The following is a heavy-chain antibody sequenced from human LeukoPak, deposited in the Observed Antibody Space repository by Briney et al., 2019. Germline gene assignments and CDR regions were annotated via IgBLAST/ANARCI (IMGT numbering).Heavy chain of an antibody. Sequence: SETLSLACAVYGVSFSGYYWSWIRQPPGRGLEWIGEINHSGSTNYNPSLKSRVTISVDTSKNQFSLKLSSVTAADTAVYYCARGRWFGESISVHFDYWGQGTPVTVSS. CDR3: ARGRWFGESISVHFDY. D-gene: IGHD3-10*01. J-gene: IGHJ4*02. V-gene: IGHV4-34*01. CDR1: GVSFSGYY. CDR2: INHSGST.